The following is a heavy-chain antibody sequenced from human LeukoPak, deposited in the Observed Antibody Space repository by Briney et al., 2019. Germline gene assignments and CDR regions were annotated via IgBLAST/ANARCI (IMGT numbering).Heavy chain of an antibody. J-gene: IGHJ1*01. CDR3: TGSTTCYYPY. V-gene: IGHV3-64D*06. D-gene: IGHD3-9*01. CDR1: GFSFSAYA. Sequence: GGSLRLSCSASGFSFSAYAMHWVRQAPGRGLEYVSAIGPSGTSTYFADSVKGRFTISRDNSKNTVYLQMSSLRTEDTAVYFCTGSTTCYYPYWGEGTQVTVSS. CDR2: IGPSGTST.